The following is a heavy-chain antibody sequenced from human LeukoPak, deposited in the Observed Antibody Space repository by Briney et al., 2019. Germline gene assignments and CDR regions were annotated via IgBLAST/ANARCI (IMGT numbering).Heavy chain of an antibody. Sequence: GGSLRLSCAASGFTFSSYMMNWVRQAPGKGLEWVSSINSGSTYTYYTESVKGRFTVSRDNAKNSLFLQMNSLRAEDTAIYYCARSLATLTYEGYWGQGTLVTVSS. V-gene: IGHV3-21*01. D-gene: IGHD3-3*01. CDR3: ARSLATLTYEGY. J-gene: IGHJ4*02. CDR2: INSGSTYT. CDR1: GFTFSSYM.